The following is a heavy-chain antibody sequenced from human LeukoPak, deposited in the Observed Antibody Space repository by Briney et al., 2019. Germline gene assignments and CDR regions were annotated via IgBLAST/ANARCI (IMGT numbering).Heavy chain of an antibody. CDR1: GGSISSYY. D-gene: IGHD6-19*01. CDR3: AREVGLAGKGVFDY. J-gene: IGHJ4*02. CDR2: IYYSGST. V-gene: IGHV4-59*12. Sequence: SETLSLTCTVSGGSISSYYWSWIRQPPGKGLEWIGYIYYSGSTNYNPSLKSRVTISVDTSKNQFSLKLNSVTAADTAVYYCAREVGLAGKGVFDYWGQGTLVTVSS.